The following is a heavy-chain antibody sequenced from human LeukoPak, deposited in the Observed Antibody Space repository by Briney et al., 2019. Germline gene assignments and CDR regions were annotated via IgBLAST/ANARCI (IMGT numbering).Heavy chain of an antibody. D-gene: IGHD3-22*01. CDR3: TRMRYYYDSSGYYLGAFDI. V-gene: IGHV3-73*01. CDR1: GFTFSGSA. CDR2: IRSKANSYAT. Sequence: GGSLRLSCAASGFTFSGSAMHWVRQASGKGLEWVGRIRSKANSYATAYAASVKGRFTISRDDSKNTAYLQMNSLKTEDTAVYYCTRMRYYYDSSGYYLGAFDIWGQGTMVTVSS. J-gene: IGHJ3*02.